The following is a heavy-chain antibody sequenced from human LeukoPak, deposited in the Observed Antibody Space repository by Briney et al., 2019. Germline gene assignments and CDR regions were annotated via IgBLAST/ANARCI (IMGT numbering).Heavy chain of an antibody. V-gene: IGHV4-4*07. CDR3: ARVSRLDYGDSD. J-gene: IGHJ4*02. CDR1: GGSVSSYY. D-gene: IGHD4-17*01. CDR2: NYTSGST. Sequence: PSPSQSLACTVSGGSVSSYYWSWIRQPAGKGLGWLGRNYTSGSTNYNPSLKSRVTMSVDASKNQFSLKLSSVTAADTAVYYCARVSRLDYGDSDWGQGTLVTVSS.